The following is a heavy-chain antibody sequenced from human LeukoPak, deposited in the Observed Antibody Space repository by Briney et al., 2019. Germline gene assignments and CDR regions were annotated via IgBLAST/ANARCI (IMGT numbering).Heavy chain of an antibody. CDR3: ARHLGRYSYGYLGGGFDY. Sequence: SETLSLTCAVYGGSFSGYYWSWIRQPPGKGLEWIGEINHSGSTNYNPSLKSRVTISVDTSKNQFSLKLSSVTAADTAVYYCARHLGRYSYGYLGGGFDYWGQGTLVTVSS. J-gene: IGHJ4*02. V-gene: IGHV4-34*01. CDR2: INHSGST. D-gene: IGHD5-18*01. CDR1: GGSFSGYY.